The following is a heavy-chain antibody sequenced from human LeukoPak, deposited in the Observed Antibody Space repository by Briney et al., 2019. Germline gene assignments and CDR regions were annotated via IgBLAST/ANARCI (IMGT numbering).Heavy chain of an antibody. CDR3: ARDEYLWSGYYPNQAFDY. V-gene: IGHV3-7*01. CDR2: IKRDGSEK. Sequence: GGSQRLSCAASGFTFSSYSMNWVRQAPGKGLEWVANIKRDGSEKYYVDSVKGRFTISRDNAKKSLYLQMNSLRAEDTAMYYCARDEYLWSGYYPNQAFDYWGQGTLVTVSS. CDR1: GFTFSSYS. D-gene: IGHD3-3*01. J-gene: IGHJ4*02.